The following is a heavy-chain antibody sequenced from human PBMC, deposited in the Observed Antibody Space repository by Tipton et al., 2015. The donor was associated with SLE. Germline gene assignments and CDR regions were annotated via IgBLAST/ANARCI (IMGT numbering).Heavy chain of an antibody. V-gene: IGHV4-61*09. J-gene: IGHJ4*02. Sequence: TLSLTCTVSGGSISSSSYYWGWIRQPAGKGLEWIGYIYTSGSTNYNPSLKSRVTISVDTSKNQFSLKLSSVTAADTAVYYCAREITNWGNTPFDYWGQGTLVTVSS. D-gene: IGHD7-27*01. CDR2: IYTSGST. CDR3: AREITNWGNTPFDY. CDR1: GGSISSSSYY.